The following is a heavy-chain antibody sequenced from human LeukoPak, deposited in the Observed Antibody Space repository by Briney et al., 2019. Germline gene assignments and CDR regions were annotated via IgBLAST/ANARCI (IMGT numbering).Heavy chain of an antibody. V-gene: IGHV3-11*03. J-gene: IGHJ4*02. CDR3: ATDQRYAFDY. D-gene: IGHD3-9*01. Sequence: PGGSLRLSCAASGFTFSDYYMSWIRQAPGKGLEWVSYISSSSSYAYYADSVKGRVTISRDDGKNTLYLHMNSLRDDDTAVYYCATDQRYAFDYWGQGILVTVSS. CDR1: GFTFSDYY. CDR2: ISSSSSYA.